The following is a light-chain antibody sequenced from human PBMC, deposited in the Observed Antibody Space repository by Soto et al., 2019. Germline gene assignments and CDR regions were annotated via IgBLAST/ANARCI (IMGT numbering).Light chain of an antibody. Sequence: SVLTQPASVSGSPGQSITISCTGTSSDVGGYNYVSWYQQHPGKVPKIMIYEVSNRPSGVSNRFSGSKSGNTASLTISGLQAEDEADYYCSSYTTSSTYVFGTGTKVTVL. J-gene: IGLJ1*01. CDR2: EVS. CDR1: SSDVGGYNY. CDR3: SSYTTSSTYV. V-gene: IGLV2-14*01.